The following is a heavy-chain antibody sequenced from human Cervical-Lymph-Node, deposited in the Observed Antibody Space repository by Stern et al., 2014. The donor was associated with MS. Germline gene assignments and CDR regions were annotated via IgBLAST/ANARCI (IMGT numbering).Heavy chain of an antibody. CDR2: VWNDGRNE. CDR1: GFSFSSSV. Sequence: VQLLESGGGVVQPGRTLRLSCAASGFSFSSSVIHWVRQAPGKGLEWVTVVWNDGRNENYAESVRGRFTTSRDTSKNTQYLHMNRLRAEDTAVYFCATSTGADVFDIWGQGTMVIVSS. J-gene: IGHJ3*02. CDR3: ATSTGADVFDI. V-gene: IGHV3-33*01. D-gene: IGHD2-8*02.